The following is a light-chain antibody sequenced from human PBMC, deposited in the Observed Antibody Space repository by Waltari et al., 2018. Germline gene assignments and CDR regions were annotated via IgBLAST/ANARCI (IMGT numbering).Light chain of an antibody. Sequence: QSALTQPASVSGSPGQSITISCPGTSSDVGDYNYVSWYQQYPGKAPKLMIFEVTNRPSGVSDRFSGSKSGNTASLAISGLQDDDEAVYYCSSYTSHDTLRWVFGGGTKLTVL. CDR1: SSDVGDYNY. CDR3: SSYTSHDTLRWV. J-gene: IGLJ3*02. CDR2: EVT. V-gene: IGLV2-14*03.